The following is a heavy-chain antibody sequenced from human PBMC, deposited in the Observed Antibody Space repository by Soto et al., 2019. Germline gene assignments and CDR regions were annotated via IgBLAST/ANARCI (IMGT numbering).Heavy chain of an antibody. CDR3: AKTYGVFLDTAGYPILDF. CDR2: ISYDGTNK. Sequence: PGGSLRLSCAASGFTFSTYGMHWVRQAPGKGLEWVADISYDGTNKYYADSVKGRFTISRDNSKNTLILQMNSLRADDTAVYYCAKTYGVFLDTAGYPILDFWGQGTLVTVSS. V-gene: IGHV3-30*18. D-gene: IGHD2-8*02. CDR1: GFTFSTYG. J-gene: IGHJ4*02.